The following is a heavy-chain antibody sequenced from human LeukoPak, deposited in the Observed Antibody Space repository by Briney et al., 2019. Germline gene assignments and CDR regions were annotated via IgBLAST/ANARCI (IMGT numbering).Heavy chain of an antibody. CDR1: GGSISSYY. Sequence: SETLSLTCTVSGGSISSYYWSWIRRPPGKGLEWIGYIYYSGSTNYNPSLKSRVTISVDTSKNQFSLKLSSVTAADTAVYYCARLCGGDCYSAFDIWGQGTMVTVSS. D-gene: IGHD2-21*02. V-gene: IGHV4-59*01. J-gene: IGHJ3*02. CDR2: IYYSGST. CDR3: ARLCGGDCYSAFDI.